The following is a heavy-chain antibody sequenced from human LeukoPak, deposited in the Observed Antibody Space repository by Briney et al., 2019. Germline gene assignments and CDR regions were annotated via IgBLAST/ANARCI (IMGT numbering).Heavy chain of an antibody. D-gene: IGHD6-13*01. J-gene: IGHJ4*02. CDR3: AKDGSSSAHY. V-gene: IGHV3-30*02. CDR1: GFTFSSYG. CDR2: TRYDGSNE. Sequence: GGSLRLSCAASGFTFSSYGMHWVRQAPGKGLEWVAFTRYDGSNEYYADSVKGRFTISRDNSKNTLYLQMNSLRAEDTAVYYCAKDGSSSAHYWGQGTLVTVSS.